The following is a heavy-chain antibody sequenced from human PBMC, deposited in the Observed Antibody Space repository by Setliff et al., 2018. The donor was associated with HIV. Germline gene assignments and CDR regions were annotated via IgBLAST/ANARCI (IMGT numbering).Heavy chain of an antibody. CDR3: ARVSGGGDAFDI. CDR1: GFTFSDYY. D-gene: IGHD3-10*01. Sequence: KPGGSLRLSCAASGFTFSDYYMSWIRQAPGKGLEWVSYISRSGTIIYYADSVKGRFTISRDNAKNSLYLQMNSLRAEDTAVYYCARVSGGGDAFDIWGQGTMVTVSS. J-gene: IGHJ3*02. V-gene: IGHV3-11*04. CDR2: ISRSGTII.